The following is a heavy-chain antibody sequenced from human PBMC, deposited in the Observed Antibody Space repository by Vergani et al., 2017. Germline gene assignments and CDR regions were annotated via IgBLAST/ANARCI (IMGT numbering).Heavy chain of an antibody. D-gene: IGHD3-16*01. CDR2: ISWNSGSI. CDR1: GVTFDDYA. CDR3: AKVFGPFSYSFDY. J-gene: IGHJ4*02. Sequence: EVQLVESGGGLVQPGRSLRLSCAASGVTFDDYAMHWVRQAPGKGLEWVSGISWNSGSIGYADSVKGRFTISRDNAKNSLYLQMNSLRAEDTALYYCAKVFGPFSYSFDYWGQGTLVTVSS. V-gene: IGHV3-9*01.